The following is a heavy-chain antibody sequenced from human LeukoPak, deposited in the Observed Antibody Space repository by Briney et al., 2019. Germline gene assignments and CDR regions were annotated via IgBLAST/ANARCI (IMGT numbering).Heavy chain of an antibody. J-gene: IGHJ4*02. D-gene: IGHD3-16*02. CDR1: GGSISSYY. CDR3: ARGLLDYVWGSYRSQRYYFDY. V-gene: IGHV4-34*01. CDR2: INHSGST. Sequence: PSETLSLTCTVYGGSISSYYWSWIRQPPGKGLEWIGEINHSGSTNYNPSLKSRVTISVDTSKNQFSLKLSSVTAADTAVYYCARGLLDYVWGSYRSQRYYFDYWGQGTLVTVSS.